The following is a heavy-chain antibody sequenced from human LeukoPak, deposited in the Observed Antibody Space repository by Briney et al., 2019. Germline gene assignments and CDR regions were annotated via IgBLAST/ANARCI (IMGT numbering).Heavy chain of an antibody. CDR1: GFTFSDYY. CDR3: ARDRGSGSYDGMDV. Sequence: GGSLRLSCAASGFTFSDYYMSWIRQAPGKGLEWVSNISSSGSTIYYADSVKGRFTISRDNAKNSLYLQMNSLRAEDTAVYYCARDRGSGSYDGMDVWGQGTTVTVSS. V-gene: IGHV3-11*04. CDR2: ISSSGSTI. J-gene: IGHJ6*02. D-gene: IGHD3-10*01.